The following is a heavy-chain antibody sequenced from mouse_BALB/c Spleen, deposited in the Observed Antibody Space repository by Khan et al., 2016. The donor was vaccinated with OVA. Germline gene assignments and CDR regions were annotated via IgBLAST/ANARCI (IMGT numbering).Heavy chain of an antibody. D-gene: IGHD1-1*01. CDR2: ISNGGGST. V-gene: IGHV5-12-2*01. CDR3: ARPCTTEYHYVMDY. CDR1: GFTFSRYT. Sequence: EVELVESGGDLVQPGGSLKLSCAASGFTFSRYTMSWVRQTPEKRLEWVAFISNGGGSTYYPDTVKGRFTISRDNAKNTLYLQMNSLKSEDTAMYYCARPCTTEYHYVMDYWGQGTSVTVSS. J-gene: IGHJ4*01.